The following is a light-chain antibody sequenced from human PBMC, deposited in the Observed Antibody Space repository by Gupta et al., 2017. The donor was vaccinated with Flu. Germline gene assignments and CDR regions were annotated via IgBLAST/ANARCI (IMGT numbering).Light chain of an antibody. V-gene: IGLV2-14*01. J-gene: IGLJ3*02. CDR3: SSDTSSSTWV. Sequence: QSALTQPAPVSGSPGPSITISCTGTSSDVGGYNYVSWYQQHPGKAPKLMIYEVSKRPAGVANRFSGSKAGNTASLTISVLQEEDEADYYCSSDTSSSTWVFGGGTKLTVL. CDR2: EVS. CDR1: SSDVGGYNY.